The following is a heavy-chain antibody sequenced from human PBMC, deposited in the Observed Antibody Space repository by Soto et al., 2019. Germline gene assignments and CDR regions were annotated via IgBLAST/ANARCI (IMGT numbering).Heavy chain of an antibody. CDR2: IKQDGSEK. J-gene: IGHJ4*02. CDR1: GFTFSSYW. Sequence: PWGSLRLSCAASGFTFSSYWMSWVRQAPGKGLEWVANIKQDGSEKYYVDSVKGRFTISRDNAKNSLYLQMNSLRAEDTAVYYCARDLRRWIRTDLDYWGQGTLVTVSS. D-gene: IGHD5-18*01. V-gene: IGHV3-7*04. CDR3: ARDLRRWIRTDLDY.